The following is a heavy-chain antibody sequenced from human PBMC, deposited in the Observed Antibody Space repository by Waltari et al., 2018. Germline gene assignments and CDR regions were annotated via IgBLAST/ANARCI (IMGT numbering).Heavy chain of an antibody. CDR3: ACDCCGSGYRIHY. J-gene: IGHJ4*02. CDR2: SDDDGSSA. V-gene: IGHV3-74*03. Sequence: DVHLVESGGGLVHPRGSLRLSCTVSGFTFGSHWTHWVRQVPGKGLVWILGSDDDGSSAMYAAPVKGRLTVARDNAKNTRYLEMNNLKAEDTAVYYCACDCCGSGYRIHYWGQGPLVNGSS. D-gene: IGHD3-3*01. CDR1: GFTFGSHW.